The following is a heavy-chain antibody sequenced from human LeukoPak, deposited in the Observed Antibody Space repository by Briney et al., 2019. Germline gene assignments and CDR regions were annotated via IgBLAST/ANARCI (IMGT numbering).Heavy chain of an antibody. Sequence: SETLSLICTVSGYSVTSGYYWAWIRPPPGKGLEWIGSIYHSGSTYYNPSLKSRVTISVDTSKNQFSLKLSSVTAADTAVYYCARETSQKGAHYMDVWGKGTTVTISS. CDR2: IYHSGST. J-gene: IGHJ6*03. CDR1: GYSVTSGYY. V-gene: IGHV4-38-2*02. CDR3: ARETSQKGAHYMDV. D-gene: IGHD3-16*01.